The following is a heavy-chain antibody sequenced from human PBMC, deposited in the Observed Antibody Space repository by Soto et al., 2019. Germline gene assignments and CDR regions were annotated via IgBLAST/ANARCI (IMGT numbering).Heavy chain of an antibody. Sequence: GESLKISCKGSGYSFTSYWFGWVRQMPGKGLEWMGIIYPGDSDTRYSPSFQGQVTISADKSISTAYLQWSSLKASDTAMYYCARHRDTYNWNDGYYYYYMDVWGKGTTVTVSS. D-gene: IGHD1-20*01. V-gene: IGHV5-51*01. CDR3: ARHRDTYNWNDGYYYYYMDV. CDR1: GYSFTSYW. CDR2: IYPGDSDT. J-gene: IGHJ6*03.